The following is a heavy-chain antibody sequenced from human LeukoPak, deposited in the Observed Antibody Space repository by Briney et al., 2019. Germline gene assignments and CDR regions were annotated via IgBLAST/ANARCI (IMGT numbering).Heavy chain of an antibody. CDR2: ISSSSSTI. J-gene: IGHJ4*02. D-gene: IGHD2-15*01. CDR3: ARTLMAPTIGGFDY. Sequence: HPGGSLRLSCAASGFTFSSYSMNWVRQAPGKGLEWVSYISSSSSTIYYADSVKGRFTISRDNAKNSLYLQMNSLRDEDTAVYYCARTLMAPTIGGFDYWGQGTLVTVSS. V-gene: IGHV3-48*02. CDR1: GFTFSSYS.